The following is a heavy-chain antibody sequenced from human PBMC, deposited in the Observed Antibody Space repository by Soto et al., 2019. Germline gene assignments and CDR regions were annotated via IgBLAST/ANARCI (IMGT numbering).Heavy chain of an antibody. Sequence: SETLSLTCAVYGGSFSGYYWSWIRQPPGKGLEWIGEINHSGRTKYNPSLKSRFTISVDTSKSLFSLKLSSVTAAVTSVYYCARLAVEEQLAYYYYYMDVWGKGTTVTVSS. V-gene: IGHV4-34*01. CDR1: GGSFSGYY. CDR2: INHSGRT. J-gene: IGHJ6*03. D-gene: IGHD6-13*01. CDR3: ARLAVEEQLAYYYYYMDV.